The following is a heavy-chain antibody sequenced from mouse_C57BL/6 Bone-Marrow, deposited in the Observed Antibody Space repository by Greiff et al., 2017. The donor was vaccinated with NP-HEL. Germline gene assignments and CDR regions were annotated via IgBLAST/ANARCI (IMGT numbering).Heavy chain of an antibody. CDR1: GFTFTDYY. CDR2: IRNKANGYTT. D-gene: IGHD2-4*01. J-gene: IGHJ3*01. V-gene: IGHV7-3*01. CDR3: ARYDDYDVGTSLFAY. Sequence: EVMLVESGGGLVQPGGSLSLSCAASGFTFTDYYMSWVRQPPGKALEWLGFIRNKANGYTTEYSASVKGRFTISRDNSQSILYLQMNALRAEDSATYYCARYDDYDVGTSLFAYWGRGTLVTVSA.